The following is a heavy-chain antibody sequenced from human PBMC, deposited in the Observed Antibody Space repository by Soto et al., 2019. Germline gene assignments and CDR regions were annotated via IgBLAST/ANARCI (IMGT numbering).Heavy chain of an antibody. J-gene: IGHJ2*01. Sequence: EVQLVESGGGLVQPGGSLRLSCAASGFIFSAYWMTWVRQAPGKGLEWVANINPDGSEKYYVDSVKGRFTISRDNVKNSQFLQVNNLRAEDTALYYCVRARIDVWGRGTLVTVSS. CDR1: GFIFSAYW. CDR2: INPDGSEK. V-gene: IGHV3-7*01. CDR3: VRARIDV.